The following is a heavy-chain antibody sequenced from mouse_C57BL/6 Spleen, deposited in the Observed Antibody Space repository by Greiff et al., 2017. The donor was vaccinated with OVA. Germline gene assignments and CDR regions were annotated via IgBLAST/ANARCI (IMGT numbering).Heavy chain of an antibody. V-gene: IGHV10-1*01. CDR2: IRSKSNNYAT. CDR3: VRQTAQATLFDY. D-gene: IGHD3-2*02. J-gene: IGHJ2*01. CDR1: GFSFNTYA. Sequence: EVQRVESGGGLVQPKGSLKLSCAASGFSFNTYAMNWVRQAPGKGLEWVARIRSKSNNYATYYADSVKDRFTISRDDSESMLYLQMNNLKTEDTAMYYCVRQTAQATLFDYWGQGTTLTVSS.